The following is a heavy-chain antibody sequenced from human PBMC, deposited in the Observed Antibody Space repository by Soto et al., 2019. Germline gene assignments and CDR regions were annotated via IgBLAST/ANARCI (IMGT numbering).Heavy chain of an antibody. CDR3: AREFGDYANYYYGMDV. V-gene: IGHV3-48*02. CDR2: ISSSSSTI. Sequence: EVQLVESGGGLVQPGGSLRLSCAASGFTFSSYSRNWVRQAPGKGLEWVSYISSSSSTIYYADSVKGRLTISRDNAKNSLYLQMTSLRDEDTAVYYCAREFGDYANYYYGMDVWGQGTTVTVSS. CDR1: GFTFSSYS. D-gene: IGHD4-17*01. J-gene: IGHJ6*02.